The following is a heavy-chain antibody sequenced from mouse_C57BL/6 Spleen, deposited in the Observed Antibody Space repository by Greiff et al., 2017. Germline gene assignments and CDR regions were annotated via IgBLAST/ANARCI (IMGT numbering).Heavy chain of an antibody. CDR3: ARSIYEGYWYFDV. J-gene: IGHJ1*03. Sequence: VKLVASGAELVKPGASVKMSCKASGYTFTTYPIAWMQQNHGKSLEWIGNFHPYNDDTKYNEQFTGKATLTVEKYASTVYLELSRLTSEDSAVYYCARSIYEGYWYFDVWGTGTTGTVSS. V-gene: IGHV1-47*01. CDR1: GYTFTTYP. CDR2: FHPYNDDT. D-gene: IGHD2-3*01.